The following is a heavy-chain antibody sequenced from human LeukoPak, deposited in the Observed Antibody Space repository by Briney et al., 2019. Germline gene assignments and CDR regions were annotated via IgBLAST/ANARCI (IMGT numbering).Heavy chain of an antibody. CDR1: GFTFSSYS. Sequence: GGSLRLSCAASGFTFSSYSMNWVRQAPGKGLEWVSYISSASNTIYYADSVKGRFAISRDNAKNSLYLQMNSLRAEDTAMYYCARDGWFGDYNWFDPWGQGTLVTVSS. CDR2: ISSASNTI. D-gene: IGHD3-10*01. J-gene: IGHJ5*02. V-gene: IGHV3-48*01. CDR3: ARDGWFGDYNWFDP.